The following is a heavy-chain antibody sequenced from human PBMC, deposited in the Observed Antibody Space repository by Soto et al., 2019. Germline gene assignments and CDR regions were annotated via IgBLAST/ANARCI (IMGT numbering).Heavy chain of an antibody. V-gene: IGHV1-3*01. D-gene: IGHD5-18*01. CDR2: INAGNGNT. CDR1: A. J-gene: IGHJ2*01. Sequence: ALDWVNKAPGQRLEWMGWINAGNGNTKYSQKFQGRVTITRDTSASTAYMELSSLRSEDTAVYYCASAVDTAMALPLFD. CDR3: ASAVDTAMALPLFD.